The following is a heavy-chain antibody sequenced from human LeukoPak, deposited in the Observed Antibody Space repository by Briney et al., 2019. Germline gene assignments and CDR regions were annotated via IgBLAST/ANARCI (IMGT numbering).Heavy chain of an antibody. CDR3: ASESSYVDAFDI. D-gene: IGHD5-18*01. V-gene: IGHV4-59*08. Sequence: SETLSLTCTVSGGSITSNYWSWIRQPPGKGLEYIGYIYYTGDTNYYPSLKSRVTISVDTSKNQFSLKLSSVTAADTAVYYCASESSYVDAFDIWGQGTMVTVSS. CDR2: IYYTGDT. CDR1: GGSITSNY. J-gene: IGHJ3*02.